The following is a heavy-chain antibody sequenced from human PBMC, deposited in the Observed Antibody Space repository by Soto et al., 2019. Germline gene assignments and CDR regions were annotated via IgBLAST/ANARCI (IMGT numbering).Heavy chain of an antibody. CDR2: IIPILGIA. J-gene: IGHJ3*02. CDR1: GGTFISYT. D-gene: IGHD3-10*01. Sequence: QVQLVQSGAEVKKPGSSVKVYCKASGGTFISYTISWVRQAPGQGLEWMGRIIPILGIANYAQKFQGRVTITADKSTSTAYMELSSLRSEDTAVYYCAWPIYGSGTYDAFDIRGQGTMVTVSS. V-gene: IGHV1-69*02. CDR3: AWPIYGSGTYDAFDI.